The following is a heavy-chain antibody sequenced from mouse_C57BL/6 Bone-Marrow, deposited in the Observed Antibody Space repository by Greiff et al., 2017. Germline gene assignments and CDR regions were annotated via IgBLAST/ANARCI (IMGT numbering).Heavy chain of an antibody. D-gene: IGHD3-2*02. Sequence: DVQLQESGGGLVQPGGSMKLSCVASGFTFSNYWMNWVRQSPEKGLEWVAQIRLKSDNYATHYAESVKGRFTISRDDSKSSVYLQMNNLRAEDTGIYYCAGDSSGYKRDYWGQGTTLTVSS. J-gene: IGHJ2*01. CDR3: AGDSSGYKRDY. CDR1: GFTFSNYW. V-gene: IGHV6-3*01. CDR2: IRLKSDNYAT.